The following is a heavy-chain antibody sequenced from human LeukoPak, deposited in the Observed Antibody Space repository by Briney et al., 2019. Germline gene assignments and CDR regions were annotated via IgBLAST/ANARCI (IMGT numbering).Heavy chain of an antibody. D-gene: IGHD3-16*01. CDR3: ANGPMITFGGLTEREFDY. CDR2: ISGSGGST. CDR1: GFTFSSYA. V-gene: IGHV3-23*01. J-gene: IGHJ4*02. Sequence: GGSLRLSCAASGFTFSSYAMSWVRQAPGKGLEWVSAISGSGGSTYYADSVKGRFTISRDNSKNTLYLQMDSLRAEDTAVYYCANGPMITFGGLTEREFDYWGQGTLVTVSS.